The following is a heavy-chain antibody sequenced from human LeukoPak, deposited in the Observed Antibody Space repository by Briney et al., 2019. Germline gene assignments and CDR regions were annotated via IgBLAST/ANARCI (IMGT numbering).Heavy chain of an antibody. CDR3: AKELDSSAEYYLDY. D-gene: IGHD3-22*01. CDR2: ISGSGGST. J-gene: IGHJ4*02. Sequence: GGSLRLSCAASGFTFSSYAMSWVRQAPGKGLEGVSGISGSGGSTYYADSVKGRFTISRDNSKNTLYLQMNSLRAEDTAVYYCAKELDSSAEYYLDYWGQGTLVTVSS. V-gene: IGHV3-23*01. CDR1: GFTFSSYA.